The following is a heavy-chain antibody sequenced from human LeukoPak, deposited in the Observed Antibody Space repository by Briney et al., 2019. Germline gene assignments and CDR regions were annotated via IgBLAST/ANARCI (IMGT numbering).Heavy chain of an antibody. J-gene: IGHJ6*03. CDR2: ISSSGSTI. D-gene: IGHD1-26*01. V-gene: IGHV3-11*04. CDR1: GFTFSDYY. Sequence: PGGSLRLSCAASGFTFSDYYMSWIRQAPGKGLEWVSYISSSGSTIYYADSVKGRFTISRDNAKNSLYLQMNSLRAEDTAVYYCARDSWELHYYYYYYMDVWGKGTTVTVSS. CDR3: ARDSWELHYYYYYYMDV.